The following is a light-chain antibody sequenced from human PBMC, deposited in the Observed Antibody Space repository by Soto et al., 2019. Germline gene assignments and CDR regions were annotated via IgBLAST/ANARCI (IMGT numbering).Light chain of an antibody. J-gene: IGLJ1*01. CDR3: SSYTSSSTLYV. V-gene: IGLV2-14*01. CDR1: SSDVGGYNY. Sequence: QSALTQPASVSGSPGQSITISCTGTSSDVGGYNYVSWYQQHPGKAPKLMIYDVSNRPSGVSNRFSGSKSGNTASLTISGLQPEAEADYYCSSYTSSSTLYVFGTGTKLTVL. CDR2: DVS.